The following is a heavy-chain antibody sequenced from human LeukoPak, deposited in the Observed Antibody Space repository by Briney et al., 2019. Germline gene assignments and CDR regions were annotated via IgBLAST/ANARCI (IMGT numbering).Heavy chain of an antibody. CDR2: ISGSGIST. D-gene: IGHD3-22*01. V-gene: IGHV3-23*01. J-gene: IGHJ3*02. CDR1: GFTFSDYG. CDR3: AKSWNYYDSSGDDALDI. Sequence: GGSLRLSCAAAGFTFSDYGVNWVRQAPGKGLEWVSGISGSGISTYYADSVKGRFTISRDNSKNTLYLQMNSLRVEDTAVYYCAKSWNYYDSSGDDALDIWGQGTMVTVSS.